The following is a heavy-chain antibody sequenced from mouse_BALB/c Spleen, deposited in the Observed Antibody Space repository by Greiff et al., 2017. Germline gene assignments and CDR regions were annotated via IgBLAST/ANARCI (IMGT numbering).Heavy chain of an antibody. CDR1: GYTFTDYN. V-gene: IGHV1-18*01. CDR2: INPNNGGT. Sequence: EVQLQQSGPELVKPGASVKIPCKASGYTFTDYNMDWVKQSHGKSLEWIGDINPNNGGTIYNQKFKGKATLTVDKSSSTAYMELRSLTSEDTAVYYCARSDSSGYVGYAMDYWGQGTSVTVSS. D-gene: IGHD3-2*01. J-gene: IGHJ4*01. CDR3: ARSDSSGYVGYAMDY.